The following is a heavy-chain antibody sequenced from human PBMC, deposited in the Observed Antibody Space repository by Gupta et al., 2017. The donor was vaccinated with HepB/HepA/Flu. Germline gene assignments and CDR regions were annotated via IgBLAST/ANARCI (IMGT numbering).Heavy chain of an antibody. CDR1: GFSFSNNA. J-gene: IGHJ5*02. Sequence: QVQLVESGGGVVQPGGSLRLSCAASGFSFSNNAMHWVRQAPGKGLEWVSMISYDGNSKHYIDSVKGRFTISRDNSRNTLYLQMNSLRAEDTAVYFCAKDLYNSGWYNFFDPWGQGTLVTVSS. CDR3: AKDLYNSGWYNFFDP. D-gene: IGHD6-19*01. V-gene: IGHV3-30*18. CDR2: ISYDGNSK.